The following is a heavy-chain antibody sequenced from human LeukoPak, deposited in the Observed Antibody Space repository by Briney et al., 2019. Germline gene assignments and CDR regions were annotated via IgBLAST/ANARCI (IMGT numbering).Heavy chain of an antibody. CDR2: IYYSGST. V-gene: IGHV4-30-2*05. CDR3: AQDQGVE. D-gene: IGHD3-10*01. Sequence: SETLSLTCAVSGGSISSGGYSWSWIRQPPGKGLEWIGYIYYSGSTSYNPSLKSRVSIAVDTSKNQFSLKLSAVTAADTAVYYCAQDQGVEWGQGTLVTVSS. J-gene: IGHJ4*02. CDR1: GGSISSGGYS.